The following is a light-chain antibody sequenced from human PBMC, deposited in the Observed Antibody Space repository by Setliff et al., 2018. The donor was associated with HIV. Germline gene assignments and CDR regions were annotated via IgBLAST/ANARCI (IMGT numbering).Light chain of an antibody. J-gene: IGLJ1*01. Sequence: QSALTQPASVSGSPGQSITISCTGTTSDIGNFNLVSWYQQHPGKAPKLMICEVSKRPSGVSDRFSGSKSANTASLTISGLQAEDEADYYCCSYAGGFTWIFGSGTKVTVL. V-gene: IGLV2-23*02. CDR1: TSDIGNFNL. CDR2: EVS. CDR3: CSYAGGFTWI.